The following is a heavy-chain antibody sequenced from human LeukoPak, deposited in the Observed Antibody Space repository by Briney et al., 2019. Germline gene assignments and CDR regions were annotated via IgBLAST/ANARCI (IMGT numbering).Heavy chain of an antibody. CDR3: ATYCTNISCYAGDAFDI. Sequence: PSETLSLTCTVSGGSISGSSYYWGWIRQPPGKGLEWIGSIYYTGGTYYNPSLKSRVTVSVDTSKDQFSLKLSSVTAADTAVYYCATYCTNISCYAGDAFDIWGQGTMVTVSP. CDR2: IYYTGGT. J-gene: IGHJ3*02. V-gene: IGHV4-39*01. D-gene: IGHD2-2*01. CDR1: GGSISGSSYY.